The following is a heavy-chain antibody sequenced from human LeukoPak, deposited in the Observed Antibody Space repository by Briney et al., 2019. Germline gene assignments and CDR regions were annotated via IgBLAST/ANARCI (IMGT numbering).Heavy chain of an antibody. CDR1: GFTFSSYS. Sequence: GGPLRLSCAAAGFTFSSYSMNWVRQAPGKGLEWVSYIDSSSSTIYYADSLKGRFTISRDNAKNSLYLQMNSLRAEDTAVYYCARDLYSSGYSYYFDYWGQGTLVTVSS. CDR2: IDSSSSTI. V-gene: IGHV3-48*01. D-gene: IGHD3-22*01. CDR3: ARDLYSSGYSYYFDY. J-gene: IGHJ4*02.